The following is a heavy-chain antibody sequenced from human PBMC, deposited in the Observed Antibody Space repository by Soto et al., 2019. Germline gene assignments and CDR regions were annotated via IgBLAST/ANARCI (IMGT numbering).Heavy chain of an antibody. V-gene: IGHV3-23*01. CDR2: ISGSGGST. CDR3: AIDHGGIFGVVIIGAFDI. Sequence: GGSLRLSCAASGFTFSSYAMSWVRQAPGKGLEWVSAISGSGGSTYYADSVKGRFTISRDNSKDTLYMQMNSLRAEDTAVYYCAIDHGGIFGVVIIGAFDIWGQGTMVTVSS. J-gene: IGHJ3*02. CDR1: GFTFSSYA. D-gene: IGHD3-3*01.